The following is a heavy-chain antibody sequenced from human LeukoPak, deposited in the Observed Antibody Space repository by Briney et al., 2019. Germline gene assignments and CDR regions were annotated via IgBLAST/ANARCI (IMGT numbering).Heavy chain of an antibody. CDR1: GGSISSYY. D-gene: IGHD3-3*01. Sequence: PSETLSLTCTVSGGSISSYYWSWIRQPPGKGLEWIGYIYYSGSTNYNPSLKSRVTISVDTSKNQFSLKLSSVTAADTAVYYCATDYDFWSGPPPGYWGQGTLVTVSS. CDR3: ATDYDFWSGPPPGY. CDR2: IYYSGST. V-gene: IGHV4-59*01. J-gene: IGHJ4*02.